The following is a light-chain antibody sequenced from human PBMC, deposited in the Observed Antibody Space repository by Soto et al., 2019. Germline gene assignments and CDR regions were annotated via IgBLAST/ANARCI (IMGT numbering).Light chain of an antibody. CDR2: GAS. V-gene: IGKV3-15*01. CDR1: QSISSS. J-gene: IGKJ5*01. CDR3: QQYNTWPPIT. Sequence: EIVLAQSPGILSLSPGERASLSCGASQSISSSFLAWYQQKPGQAPRLLIYGASTRATGLPARFSGSGSGTDFTLTISSLQSEDFAVYYCQQYNTWPPITFGQGTRLE.